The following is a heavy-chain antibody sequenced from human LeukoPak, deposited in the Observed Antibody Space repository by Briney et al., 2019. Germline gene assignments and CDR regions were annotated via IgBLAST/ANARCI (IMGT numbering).Heavy chain of an antibody. D-gene: IGHD2-21*01. CDR3: ARAPRGGCGTCPFGP. CDR2: MHADGDS. CDR1: GDSISGYF. J-gene: IGHJ5*02. Sequence: PSETLSLTCTVSGDSISGYFWSWIRQPAGKGLEWIGRMHADGDSNYNPSLKSRITLSFDTPENRFSLTLTSVTAADTAVYFCARAPRGGCGTCPFGPWGQGTLVTVSS. V-gene: IGHV4-4*07.